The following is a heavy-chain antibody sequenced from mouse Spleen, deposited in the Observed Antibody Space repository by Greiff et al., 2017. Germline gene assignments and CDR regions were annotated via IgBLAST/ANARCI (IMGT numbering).Heavy chain of an antibody. CDR2: IYPGSGNT. D-gene: IGHD2-2*01. CDR1: GYSFTSYY. Sequence: VQLQQSGPELVKPGASVKISCKASGYSFTSYYIHWVKQRPGQGLEWIGWIYPGSGNTKYNEKFKGKATLTADTSSSTAYMQLSSLTSEDAAVYFCARSGRGYGGYFDVWGAGTTVTVSS. J-gene: IGHJ1*01. CDR3: ARSGRGYGGYFDV. V-gene: IGHV1-66*01.